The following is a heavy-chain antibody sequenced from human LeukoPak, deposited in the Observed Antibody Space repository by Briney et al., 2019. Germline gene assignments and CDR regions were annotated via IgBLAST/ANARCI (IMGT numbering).Heavy chain of an antibody. Sequence: SETLSLTCTVSGGSISNHYWSWIRQPPGKALEWIGYNYYSGTTNSNPSLKSRVTIPVDKSKNQFSLNLSSVTPADTAVYYCARYTTVAAFDYWGQGTLVTVSS. V-gene: IGHV4-59*11. J-gene: IGHJ4*02. CDR3: ARYTTVAAFDY. CDR2: NYYSGTT. D-gene: IGHD6-19*01. CDR1: GGSISNHY.